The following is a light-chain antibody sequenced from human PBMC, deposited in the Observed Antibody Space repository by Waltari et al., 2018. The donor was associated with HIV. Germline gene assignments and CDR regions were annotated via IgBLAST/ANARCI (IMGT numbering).Light chain of an antibody. CDR1: SSDVGASNY. V-gene: IGLV2-8*01. J-gene: IGLJ2*01. CDR3: SSYAGSNTLI. Sequence: QSALTQPPSASRPPGHSVTISCAGTSSDVGASNYVSWYQQHPSKAPKLIIYDVTRRPAGVPDRFAGSKSGNAASLTVSGLQTEDEAVYYCSSYAGSNTLIFGGGT. CDR2: DVT.